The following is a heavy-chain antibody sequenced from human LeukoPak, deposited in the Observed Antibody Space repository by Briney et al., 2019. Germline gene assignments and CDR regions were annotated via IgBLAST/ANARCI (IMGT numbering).Heavy chain of an antibody. D-gene: IGHD3-22*01. Sequence: ASVKVSCKASGGTFSSYAISWVRQAPGQGLEWMGIINPSGGSTSYAQKFQGRVTMTRDTSTSTVYMELSSLRSEDTAVYYCARDPTGSGYHDYWGQGTLVTVSS. J-gene: IGHJ4*02. CDR1: GGTFSSYA. V-gene: IGHV1-46*01. CDR3: ARDPTGSGYHDY. CDR2: INPSGGST.